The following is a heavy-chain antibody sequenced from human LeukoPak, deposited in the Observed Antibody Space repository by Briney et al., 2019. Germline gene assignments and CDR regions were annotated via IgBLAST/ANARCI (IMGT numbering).Heavy chain of an antibody. Sequence: SETLSLTCTVSGGSISGSAYYWGWIRQPPGKGLEWIGSIYYTGSMYYNPSSGTTYYNPSLKSRVTISLDTSKNQFSLKLSSVTAADTAVYYCARDPPGGGDTFDLWGQGTMVTVSS. CDR1: GGSISGSAYY. D-gene: IGHD2-15*01. CDR3: ARDPPGGGDTFDL. CDR2: IYYTGSMYYNPSSGTT. V-gene: IGHV4-39*07. J-gene: IGHJ3*01.